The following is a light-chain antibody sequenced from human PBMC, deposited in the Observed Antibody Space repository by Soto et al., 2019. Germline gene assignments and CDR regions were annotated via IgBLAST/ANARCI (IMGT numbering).Light chain of an antibody. CDR1: QSISSY. V-gene: IGKV1-39*01. CDR3: QQFSSYPLT. CDR2: AAS. Sequence: DIQMTQSPSSLSASVGDRVTITCRASQSISSYLNWYQQKPGKAPKLLIYAASSRATGIPDRFSGGGSGTDFTLTISRLEPEDFAVYYCQQFSSYPLTFGGGTKV. J-gene: IGKJ4*01.